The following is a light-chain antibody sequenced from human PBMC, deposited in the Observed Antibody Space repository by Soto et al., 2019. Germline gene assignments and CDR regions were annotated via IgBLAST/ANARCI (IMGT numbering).Light chain of an antibody. Sequence: DIQMTQSPSSLSASVGDRVTITCRASQTISNYLNWYQQKPGRAPKLLIYATSTLQSGVPSRFSGSGSGTDFTLTISRLQPEDSSTYYCRQTYSTPYTFGQGTKLEIK. J-gene: IGKJ2*01. CDR2: ATS. CDR3: RQTYSTPYT. V-gene: IGKV1-39*01. CDR1: QTISNY.